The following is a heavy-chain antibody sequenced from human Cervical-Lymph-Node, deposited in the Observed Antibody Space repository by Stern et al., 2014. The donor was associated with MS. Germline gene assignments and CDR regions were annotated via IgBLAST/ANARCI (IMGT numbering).Heavy chain of an antibody. CDR3: ANLYDSGGSDLDY. CDR1: GFNFSNYA. D-gene: IGHD3-22*01. V-gene: IGHV3-30*18. Sequence: MQLVESGGGVVQPGRSLRLSCAASGFNFSNYAMHWVRQAPGKGLEWLSLISYDGTKKDYAGSVKGRLTISRDNSKDTLFLLWSSLRLEDTAVYYCANLYDSGGSDLDYWGQGTLVIVSS. CDR2: ISYDGTKK. J-gene: IGHJ4*02.